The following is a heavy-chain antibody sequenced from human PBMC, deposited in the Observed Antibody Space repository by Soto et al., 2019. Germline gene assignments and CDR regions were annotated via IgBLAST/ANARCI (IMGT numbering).Heavy chain of an antibody. CDR3: TSYCSSTSCYYYGSGSYSYDFDY. V-gene: IGHV3-49*04. J-gene: IGHJ4*02. CDR1: GFTFGDYA. D-gene: IGHD3-10*01. CDR2: IRSKAYGGTT. Sequence: GGSLRLSCTASGFTFGDYAMSWVRQAPGKGLEWVGFIRSKAYGGTTEYAASVKGRFTISRDDSKSIAYLQMNSLKTDDTAVYYCTSYCSSTSCYYYGSGSYSYDFDYWGQGTLVTVSS.